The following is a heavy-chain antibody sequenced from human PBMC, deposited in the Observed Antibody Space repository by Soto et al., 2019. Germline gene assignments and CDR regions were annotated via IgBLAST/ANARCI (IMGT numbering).Heavy chain of an antibody. Sequence: GASVKVSCKASGYSLRGNYIHWVRQAPGQGLEWMGWINPNSSGTVYAQKFQGRVTMTRDTSLTTVYMQLNRLTSDDTAVYYCARAEYYYDSSGYNSYYYGMDVWGQGTTVTVSS. D-gene: IGHD3-22*01. CDR2: INPNSSGT. CDR3: ARAEYYYDSSGYNSYYYGMDV. J-gene: IGHJ6*02. CDR1: GYSLRGNY. V-gene: IGHV1-2*02.